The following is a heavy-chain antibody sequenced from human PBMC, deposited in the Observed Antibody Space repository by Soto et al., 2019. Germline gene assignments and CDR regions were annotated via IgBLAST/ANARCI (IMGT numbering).Heavy chain of an antibody. CDR1: GFIVSSSY. J-gene: IGHJ4*02. Sequence: GGSLRLSCAASGFIVSSSYITWVRQAPGKGLEWVSVIYSGGTTYYADSVKGRFTISRDNSKNTLYLQMNSLRVEDTAVYYCARGRGFCNDGGRCSGTIDYWGQGTLVTVFS. D-gene: IGHD2-15*01. CDR2: IYSGGTT. V-gene: IGHV3-53*01. CDR3: ARGRGFCNDGGRCSGTIDY.